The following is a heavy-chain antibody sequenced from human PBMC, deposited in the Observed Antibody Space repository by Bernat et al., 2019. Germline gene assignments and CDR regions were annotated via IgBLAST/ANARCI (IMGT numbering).Heavy chain of an antibody. CDR1: GGSISSSSYY. J-gene: IGHJ4*02. V-gene: IGHV4-39*01. D-gene: IGHD3-3*01. CDR3: ARQLVSIFGVVSTRFDY. Sequence: QQLQESGPGLVKPSETLSLTCTVSGGSISSSSYYWGWIRQPPGKGLEWIGSIYYSGSTYYNPSLKSRVTISVDTSKNQFSLKLSSVTAADTAVYYCARQLVSIFGVVSTRFDYWGQGTLVTVSS. CDR2: IYYSGST.